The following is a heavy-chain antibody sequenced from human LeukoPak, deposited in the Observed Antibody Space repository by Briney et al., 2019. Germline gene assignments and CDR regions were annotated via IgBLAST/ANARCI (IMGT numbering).Heavy chain of an antibody. CDR1: GYTFTGYY. CDR3: ARDQKKWGAAAGNFDY. D-gene: IGHD6-13*01. J-gene: IGHJ4*02. Sequence: GASVKVSCKASGYTFTGYYMHWVRQAPGQGLEWMGWINPNSGGTNYAQKLQGRVTMTTDTSTSTAYMELRSLRSDDTAVYYCARDQKKWGAAAGNFDYWGQGTLVTVSS. CDR2: INPNSGGT. V-gene: IGHV1-2*02.